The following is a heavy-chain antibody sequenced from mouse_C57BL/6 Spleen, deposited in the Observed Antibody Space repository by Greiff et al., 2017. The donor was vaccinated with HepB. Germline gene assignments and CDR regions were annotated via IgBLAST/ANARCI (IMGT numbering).Heavy chain of an antibody. J-gene: IGHJ1*03. CDR1: GYTFTSYW. CDR2: IHPNSGST. D-gene: IGHD2-4*01. CDR3: AREADYDEGYWYVDV. V-gene: IGHV1-64*01. Sequence: VQLQQPGAELVKPGASVKLSCKASGYTFTSYWMHWVKQRPGQGLEWIGMIHPNSGSTNYNEKFKSKATLTVDKSSSTAYMQLSSLTSEDSAVYYCAREADYDEGYWYVDVWGTGTTVTVSS.